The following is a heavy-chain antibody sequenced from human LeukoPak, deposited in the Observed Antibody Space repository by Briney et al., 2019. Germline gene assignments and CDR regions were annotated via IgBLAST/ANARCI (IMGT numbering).Heavy chain of an antibody. CDR1: GYTFTGYY. Sequence: ASVTVSCKASGYTFTGYYMHWVRQAPGQGLEWMGWINPNSGGTNYAQKFQGRVTMTRDTSISTAYMEVSRLRSDETDVYYCARDHVRGPQIAARNWFDPWGQGTLVTVSS. D-gene: IGHD6-6*01. CDR2: INPNSGGT. CDR3: ARDHVRGPQIAARNWFDP. J-gene: IGHJ5*02. V-gene: IGHV1-2*02.